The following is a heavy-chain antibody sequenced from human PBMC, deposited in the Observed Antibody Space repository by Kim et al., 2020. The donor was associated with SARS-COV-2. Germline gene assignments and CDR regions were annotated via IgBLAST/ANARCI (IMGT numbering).Heavy chain of an antibody. J-gene: IGHJ6*04. D-gene: IGHD6-6*01. CDR3: ATPYSSSSGAYGMDV. CDR1: GFTFSDYN. Sequence: GGSLRLSCAASGFTFSDYNMNWVRQAPGKGLEWVSSISSTSYYIYYPDAVKGRFTISRDNAKNSLYLQMNSLRAEDTAVYYCATPYSSSSGAYGMDVWGKGSTVTVSS. V-gene: IGHV3-21*01. CDR2: ISSTSYYI.